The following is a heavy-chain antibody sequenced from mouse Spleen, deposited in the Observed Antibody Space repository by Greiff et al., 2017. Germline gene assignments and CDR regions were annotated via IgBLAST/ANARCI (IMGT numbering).Heavy chain of an antibody. CDR2: INPYNGGT. Sequence: EVQGVESGPVLVKPGASVKMSCKASGYTFTDYYMNWVKQSHGKSLEWIGVINPYNGGTSYNQKFKGKATLTVDKSSSTAYMELNSLTSEDSAVYYCARFYYYGSSYPFAYWGQGTLVTVSA. V-gene: IGHV1-19*01. CDR3: ARFYYYGSSYPFAY. CDR1: GYTFTDYY. D-gene: IGHD1-1*01. J-gene: IGHJ3*01.